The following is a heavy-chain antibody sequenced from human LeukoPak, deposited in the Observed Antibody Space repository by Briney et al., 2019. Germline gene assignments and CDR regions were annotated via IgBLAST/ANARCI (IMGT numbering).Heavy chain of an antibody. Sequence: SVKVSCKASGGTFSSYSISWVRQAPGQELEWMGGIIPIFGTANYAQKFQGRVTITADESTSTAYMELSSLRSEDTAVYYCARDSVGVSSSWYHDYWGEGTLVTVSS. CDR1: GGTFSSYS. D-gene: IGHD6-13*01. V-gene: IGHV1-69*01. J-gene: IGHJ4*02. CDR2: IIPIFGTA. CDR3: ARDSVGVSSSWYHDY.